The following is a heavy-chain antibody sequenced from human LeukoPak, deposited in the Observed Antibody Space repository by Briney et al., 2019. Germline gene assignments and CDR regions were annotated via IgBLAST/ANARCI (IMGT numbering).Heavy chain of an antibody. CDR2: ISYDGSNK. CDR3: ARDGPRSYDFWSGTDAFDI. CDR1: GFTFSSYA. V-gene: IGHV3-30-3*01. Sequence: GGSLRLSCAAPGFTFSSYAMHWVRQAPGKGLEWVAVISYDGSNKYYADSVKGRFTISRDNSKNTLYLQMNSLRAEDTAVYYCARDGPRSYDFWSGTDAFDIWGQGTMVTVSS. D-gene: IGHD3-3*01. J-gene: IGHJ3*02.